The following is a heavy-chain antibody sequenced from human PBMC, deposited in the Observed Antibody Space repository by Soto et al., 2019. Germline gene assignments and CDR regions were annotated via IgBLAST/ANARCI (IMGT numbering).Heavy chain of an antibody. Sequence: XSVKVSCKASGYTLTSYGISWVQQAPGQGLEWMGWISAYNGNTDYAQKLQGRVTMTTDTSTSTAYMELRSLRSDDTAVYYCARDRDYDSCSGYRNWFDPWGQGTLVTVSS. CDR3: ARDRDYDSCSGYRNWFDP. J-gene: IGHJ5*02. CDR2: ISAYNGNT. V-gene: IGHV1-18*01. CDR1: GYTLTSYG. D-gene: IGHD3-3*01.